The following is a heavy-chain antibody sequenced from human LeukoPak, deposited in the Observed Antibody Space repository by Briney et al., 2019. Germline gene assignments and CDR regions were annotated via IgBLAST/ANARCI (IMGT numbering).Heavy chain of an antibody. V-gene: IGHV3-11*04. CDR2: ISSGSTT. D-gene: IGHD3-22*01. J-gene: IGHJ4*02. CDR3: ARDREYFYASSGYPGY. CDR1: GFTFSDHY. Sequence: PGGSLRLSCVASGFTFSDHYMSWIRQAPGKGLEWIASISSGSTTHYADSVKGRFTVSRDNAKNSLFLQINSLTGEDTAVYYCARDREYFYASSGYPGYWGQGTLVTVSS.